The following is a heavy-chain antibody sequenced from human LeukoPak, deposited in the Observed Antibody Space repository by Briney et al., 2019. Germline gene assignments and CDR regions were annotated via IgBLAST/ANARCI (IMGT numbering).Heavy chain of an antibody. CDR1: GGSISSYY. CDR2: ISYSGST. CDR3: ARGGMKMAYYFDY. J-gene: IGHJ4*02. V-gene: IGHV4-59*01. D-gene: IGHD5-24*01. Sequence: SETLSLTCTVSGGSISSYYWSWIRQPPGKGLEWIAYISYSGSTNYNPSFKSRVTISVDTSKNQFSLKLISVTPADTAVYYCARGGMKMAYYFDYWGQGTLVTVSS.